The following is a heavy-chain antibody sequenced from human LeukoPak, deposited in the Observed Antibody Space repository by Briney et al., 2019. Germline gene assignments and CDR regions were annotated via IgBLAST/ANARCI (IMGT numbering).Heavy chain of an antibody. Sequence: GGSLRLSCAASGFTFDDYAMHWVRQAPGQGLEWVSGMSWNSGSIGYADSVKGRFTISRDNAKNSLYLQMNSLRAEDTALYYCAKSGPTPYYYDSRPDYFDYWGQGTLVTVSS. J-gene: IGHJ4*02. D-gene: IGHD3-22*01. CDR3: AKSGPTPYYYDSRPDYFDY. CDR2: MSWNSGSI. CDR1: GFTFDDYA. V-gene: IGHV3-9*01.